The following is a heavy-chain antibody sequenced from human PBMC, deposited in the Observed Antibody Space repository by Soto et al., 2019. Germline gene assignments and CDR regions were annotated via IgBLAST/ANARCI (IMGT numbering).Heavy chain of an antibody. CDR2: IDYNGST. J-gene: IGHJ4*02. V-gene: IGHV4-39*07. Sequence: SETLSLTCSVSGASISSRDYYWGWIRQTPGKGLEWIGNIDYNGSTNYNPSLKSRVTISVDTSKNQFSLKLSSVTAADTAVYYCARSLTGRFDYWGQGTLVTVS. D-gene: IGHD1-20*01. CDR3: ARSLTGRFDY. CDR1: GASISSRDYY.